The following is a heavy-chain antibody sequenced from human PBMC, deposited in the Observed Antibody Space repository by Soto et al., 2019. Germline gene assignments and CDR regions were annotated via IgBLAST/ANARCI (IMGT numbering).Heavy chain of an antibody. D-gene: IGHD6-19*01. CDR3: AKDRSSGWYLFDY. Sequence: EVPLLESGGGLVQPGGSLRLSCAASGFTFSSYAMSWVRQAPGKGLEWVSAISGSGGSTYYADSVKGRFTISRDNSKNTLYLQMNSLRAEDTAVYYCAKDRSSGWYLFDYWGQGTLVTVSS. J-gene: IGHJ4*02. CDR2: ISGSGGST. CDR1: GFTFSSYA. V-gene: IGHV3-23*01.